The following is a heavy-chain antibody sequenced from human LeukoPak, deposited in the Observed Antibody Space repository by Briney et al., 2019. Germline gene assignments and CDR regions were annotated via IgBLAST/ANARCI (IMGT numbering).Heavy chain of an antibody. J-gene: IGHJ6*03. V-gene: IGHV4-31*03. CDR2: IYYSGST. Sequence: SETLSLTCTVSGGSISSGGYFWSWIRQHPGKGLEWLGYIYYSGSTYYNPSLKSRVTISVDTSKNQFSLKLSSVTAADTAVYYCARRGIVVVPAAIPQGDYYYYMDVWGKGTTVTVSS. CDR1: GGSISSGGYF. CDR3: ARRGIVVVPAAIPQGDYYYYMDV. D-gene: IGHD2-2*02.